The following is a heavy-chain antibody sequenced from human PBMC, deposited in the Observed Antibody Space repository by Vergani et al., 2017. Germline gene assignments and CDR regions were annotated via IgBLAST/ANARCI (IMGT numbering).Heavy chain of an antibody. D-gene: IGHD2-15*01. CDR1: GDSVISTDYH. CDR2: MDNSGST. CDR3: ASKRGACRAAYCHSYDF. Sequence: QVQLQESGPGLVKPSETLSLTCTVSGDSVISTDYHWGWIRQPPGKGLVWIGSMDNSGSTSYNPSLESRISISFETPKNQFSLRLTSVTAADTAVYYCASKRGACRAAYCHSYDFWGPGTLVGVSS. V-gene: IGHV4-39*01. J-gene: IGHJ4*02.